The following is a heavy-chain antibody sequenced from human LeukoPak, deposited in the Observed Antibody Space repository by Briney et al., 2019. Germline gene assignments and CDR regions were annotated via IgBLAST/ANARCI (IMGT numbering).Heavy chain of an antibody. CDR2: ISGSGGST. CDR3: AKAPSPFGYDSSGYYYGFDY. Sequence: PGGSLRLSCAASGFTFSSYAMSWVRQAPGKGLEWVSAISGSGGSTYYADSVKGRFTISRDNSKNTLYLQMNSLRAEDTAVYYCAKAPSPFGYDSSGYYYGFDYWGQGTLVTVSS. CDR1: GFTFSSYA. V-gene: IGHV3-23*01. J-gene: IGHJ4*02. D-gene: IGHD3-22*01.